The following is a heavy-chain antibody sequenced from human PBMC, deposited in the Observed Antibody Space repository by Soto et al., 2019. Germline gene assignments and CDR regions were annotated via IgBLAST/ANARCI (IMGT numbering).Heavy chain of an antibody. Sequence: GGSLRLSCAASGFTFSSYWMHWVRQAPGKGLVWVSRINSDGSSTRYADSVKGRFTISRDNAKNTLYLQMNSLRAEDTAVYYSAIDRGWELRPYGMDVWGQGTTVTVSS. V-gene: IGHV3-74*01. CDR1: GFTFSSYW. CDR2: INSDGSST. J-gene: IGHJ6*02. D-gene: IGHD1-26*01. CDR3: AIDRGWELRPYGMDV.